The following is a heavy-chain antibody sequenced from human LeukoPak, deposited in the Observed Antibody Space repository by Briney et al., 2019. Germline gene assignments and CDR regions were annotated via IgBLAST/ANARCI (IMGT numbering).Heavy chain of an antibody. CDR1: GFIFRSYW. V-gene: IGHV3-74*01. Sequence: PGGSLRLSCAASGFIFRSYWMHWVRQAPGKGLVWVSRVATDGTAPSYADSVKGRFTIFRDNAKNTLYLQMNSLSVEDTAVYYCARDVGPSGGNPGVSWGQGTLVTVSS. D-gene: IGHD4-23*01. CDR3: ARDVGPSGGNPGVS. J-gene: IGHJ5*02. CDR2: VATDGTAP.